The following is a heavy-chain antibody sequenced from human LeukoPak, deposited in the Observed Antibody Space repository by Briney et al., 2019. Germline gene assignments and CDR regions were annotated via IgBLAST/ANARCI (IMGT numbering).Heavy chain of an antibody. CDR2: IIPIFGAA. Sequence: SVKLSCKVSGGTFSSYAISWVRQAPGQGLEWMGGIIPIFGAANYAQKFHGRVTITADESTSTAYMELSSLRSEDTAVYYCARGPISLSGWTGEYYFDFWGQGTLVTVS. D-gene: IGHD3-16*01. CDR1: GGTFSSYA. V-gene: IGHV1-69*13. J-gene: IGHJ4*02. CDR3: ARGPISLSGWTGEYYFDF.